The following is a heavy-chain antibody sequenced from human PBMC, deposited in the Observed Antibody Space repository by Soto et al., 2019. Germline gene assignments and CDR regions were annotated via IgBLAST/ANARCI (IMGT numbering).Heavy chain of an antibody. Sequence: QVQLVQSGADVKKPGASVKVSCKASGYNFTSYGISWVRQAPGQGLEWMGWISPHNDRTKYARRFQDRVTMTTETPTSTVYMELGSLRSDDTAVYYCARDLYYISGRYFYHEAFDIWGQGTVVTVSS. V-gene: IGHV1-18*01. D-gene: IGHD6-19*01. CDR1: GYNFTSYG. CDR3: ARDLYYISGRYFYHEAFDI. J-gene: IGHJ3*02. CDR2: ISPHNDRT.